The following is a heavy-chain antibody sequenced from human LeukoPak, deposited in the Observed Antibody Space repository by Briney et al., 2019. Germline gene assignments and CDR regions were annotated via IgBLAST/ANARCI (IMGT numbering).Heavy chain of an antibody. D-gene: IGHD1-26*01. J-gene: IGHJ4*02. CDR3: GRAGSHDRQTIDF. V-gene: IGHV1-8*01. Sequence: ASVKVSCRTSGYTFTTYDINWVRQATGQGLEWMGWLNPNSDNTASAQSFQGRLTLTRNTSISTAYMELSSLRSEDTAIYYCGRAGSHDRQTIDFWGQGTLVSVSS. CDR2: LNPNSDNT. CDR1: GYTFTTYD.